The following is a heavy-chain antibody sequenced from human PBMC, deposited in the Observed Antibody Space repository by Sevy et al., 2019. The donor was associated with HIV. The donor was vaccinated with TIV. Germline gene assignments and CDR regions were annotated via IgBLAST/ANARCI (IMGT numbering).Heavy chain of an antibody. J-gene: IGHJ4*02. CDR1: GFTFSSYA. Sequence: QLGGSLRLSCAASGFTFSSYAMSWVRQAPGKGLEWVSAISGSGGSTYYADSVKGRFTISRDNSKNTLYLQMNSLRAEDTAVYYCAKDLGGVFGVPPYPFDYWGQGTLVTVSS. CDR3: AKDLGGVFGVPPYPFDY. CDR2: ISGSGGST. D-gene: IGHD3-3*01. V-gene: IGHV3-23*01.